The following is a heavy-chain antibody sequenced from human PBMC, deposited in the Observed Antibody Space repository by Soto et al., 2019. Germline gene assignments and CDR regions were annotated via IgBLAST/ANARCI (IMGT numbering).Heavy chain of an antibody. V-gene: IGHV4-31*03. Sequence: PSETLSLTCTVSGGSISSGGYYWSWIRQHPGKGLEWIGCIYYSGSTYYNPSLRSRVTISADTSKNQFSLKLSSVTAADTAVYYCAGARCSESFAWFVPWGQGTLVAVSS. CDR2: IYYSGST. J-gene: IGHJ5*02. D-gene: IGHD2-8*01. CDR3: AGARCSESFAWFVP. CDR1: GGSISSGGYY.